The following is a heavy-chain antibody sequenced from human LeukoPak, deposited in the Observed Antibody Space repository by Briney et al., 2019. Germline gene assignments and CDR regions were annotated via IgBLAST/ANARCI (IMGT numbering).Heavy chain of an antibody. CDR2: ISTDGSGT. V-gene: IGHV3-74*01. CDR1: GFTFSTYW. Sequence: GGSLRLSCAASGFTFSTYWMHWVRQAPGKGLVWVSQISTDGSGTNYADSVKGRFTISRDNAKNKVYLQMNSLRAEDTAVYYCARGGVDGYNWKLDYWGQGTLVTVSS. D-gene: IGHD5-24*01. CDR3: ARGGVDGYNWKLDY. J-gene: IGHJ4*02.